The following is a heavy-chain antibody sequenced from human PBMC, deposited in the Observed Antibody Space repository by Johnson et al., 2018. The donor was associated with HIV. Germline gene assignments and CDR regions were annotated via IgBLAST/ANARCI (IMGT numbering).Heavy chain of an antibody. CDR2: ISSSGSTI. D-gene: IGHD6-13*01. CDR1: GFTFSDYY. CDR3: ARIAAAAIGAFDI. Sequence: QVQLVESGGGVVQPGRSLRLSCAASGFTFSDYYMSWIRQAPGKGLEWVSYISSSGSTIYYADSVKGRFTISRDNAKNSLYLQMNSLIAEDTAVYYCARIAAAAIGAFDIWGQGTMVTVSS. V-gene: IGHV3-11*04. J-gene: IGHJ3*02.